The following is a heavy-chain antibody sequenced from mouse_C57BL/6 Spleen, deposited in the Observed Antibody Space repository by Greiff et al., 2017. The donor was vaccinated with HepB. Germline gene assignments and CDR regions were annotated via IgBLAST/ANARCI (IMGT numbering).Heavy chain of an antibody. V-gene: IGHV1-82*01. CDR1: GYAFSSSW. J-gene: IGHJ2*01. Sequence: VKLMESGPELVKPGASVKISCKASGYAFSSSWMNWVKQRPGKGLEWIGRIYPGDGDTNYNGKFKGKATLTADKSSSTAYMQLSSLTSEDSAVYFCARGMGQGYYFDYWGQGTTLTVSS. CDR3: ARGMGQGYYFDY. CDR2: IYPGDGDT. D-gene: IGHD3-3*01.